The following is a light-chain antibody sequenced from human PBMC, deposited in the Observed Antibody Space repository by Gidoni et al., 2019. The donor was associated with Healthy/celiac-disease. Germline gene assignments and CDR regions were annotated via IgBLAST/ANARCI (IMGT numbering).Light chain of an antibody. Sequence: EIVMTQSPATQSVSPGERATLSCRASQSVSINLAWYQQKPGQSPRLLIYGASTRATGIPARFSGSGSGTEFTLTISSLQSEDFAVYYCQQYNNWSITFGQGTRLEIK. J-gene: IGKJ5*01. CDR1: QSVSIN. CDR2: GAS. CDR3: QQYNNWSIT. V-gene: IGKV3-15*01.